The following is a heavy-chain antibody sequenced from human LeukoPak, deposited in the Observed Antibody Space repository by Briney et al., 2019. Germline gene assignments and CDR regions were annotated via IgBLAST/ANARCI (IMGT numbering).Heavy chain of an antibody. CDR2: INSDGSST. J-gene: IGHJ4*02. V-gene: IGHV3-74*01. Sequence: GGSLRLSRAASGFTFSSYWMHWVRQAPGKGLVWVSRINSDGSSTSYADSVKGRFTISRENAKNSLYLQMNSLRAGDTAVYYCARGGDILTGYQTPFDYWGQGTLVTVSS. D-gene: IGHD3-9*01. CDR3: ARGGDILTGYQTPFDY. CDR1: GFTFSSYW.